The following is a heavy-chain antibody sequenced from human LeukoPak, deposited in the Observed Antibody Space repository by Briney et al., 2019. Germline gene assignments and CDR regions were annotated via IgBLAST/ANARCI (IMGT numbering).Heavy chain of an antibody. J-gene: IGHJ4*02. CDR2: INPNSGGT. D-gene: IGHD4-17*01. CDR3: ARDDGDYVYVVY. CDR1: GYTFTGYY. V-gene: IGHV1-2*02. Sequence: ASVKVSCKASGYTFTGYYMHWLRQAPGQGLEWMGWINPNSGGTNYAQKFQGRVTMTRDTSISTAYMELSRLRSDDTAVYYCARDDGDYVYVVYWGQGTLVTVSS.